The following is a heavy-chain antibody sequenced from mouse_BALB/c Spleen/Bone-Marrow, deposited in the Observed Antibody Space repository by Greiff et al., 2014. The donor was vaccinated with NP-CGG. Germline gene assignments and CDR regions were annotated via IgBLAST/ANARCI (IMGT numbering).Heavy chain of an antibody. CDR3: ASYYYGSSSFAY. Sequence: EVQLVESGAELVKPGASVKLSCTASGFNIKDTYMHWVKQRPEQGLEWIGRIGPANGNTKYDPKFQGKATITADTSSNTAYLQLSSLTSEDTAVYYCASYYYGSSSFAYWGQGTLVTVSA. J-gene: IGHJ3*01. CDR1: GFNIKDTY. CDR2: IGPANGNT. D-gene: IGHD1-1*01. V-gene: IGHV14-3*02.